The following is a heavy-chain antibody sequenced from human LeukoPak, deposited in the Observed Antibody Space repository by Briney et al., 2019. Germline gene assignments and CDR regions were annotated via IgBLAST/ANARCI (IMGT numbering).Heavy chain of an antibody. Sequence: SVKVSCKASGFTFTSSAMQWVRQARGQRLEWIGWLVVGSGNTNYPQKFQERVTITRDMSTTTAYMELSSLRSEDTAMYYCAADRDYYGSGGDAFDLWGQGTMVTVSS. CDR1: GFTFTSSA. CDR3: AADRDYYGSGGDAFDL. D-gene: IGHD3-10*01. V-gene: IGHV1-58*02. J-gene: IGHJ3*01. CDR2: LVVGSGNT.